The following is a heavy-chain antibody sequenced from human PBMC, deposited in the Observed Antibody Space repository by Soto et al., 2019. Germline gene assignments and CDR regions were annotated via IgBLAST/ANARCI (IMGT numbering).Heavy chain of an antibody. D-gene: IGHD2-2*01. CDR1: GGSISSGGYY. CDR2: IYYSGST. Sequence: QVQLQESGPGLVKPSQTLSLTCTVSGGSISSGGYYWSWIRQHPGKRLEWIGYIYYSGSTYYNPSLKSRVTISVDTSKNQFSLKLGSVTAADTAVYYCARDYMSRSSPANWFDPWGQGTLVTVSS. J-gene: IGHJ5*02. V-gene: IGHV4-31*03. CDR3: ARDYMSRSSPANWFDP.